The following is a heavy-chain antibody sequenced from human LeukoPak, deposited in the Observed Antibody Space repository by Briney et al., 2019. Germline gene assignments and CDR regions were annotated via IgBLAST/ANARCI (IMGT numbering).Heavy chain of an antibody. D-gene: IGHD5-18*01. CDR2: INPNSGDT. CDR3: AREGSGYTYGRGSYFDY. V-gene: IGHV1-2*06. Sequence: GASVTVSCKASGYTLTVYYIHWVRQAPGQGLEWMGRINPNSGDTNFAQKFQGRVTMTRDTSISTAYMDLSGLRPDVTAVYYCAREGSGYTYGRGSYFDYWGHGILVTVSS. CDR1: GYTLTVYY. J-gene: IGHJ4*01.